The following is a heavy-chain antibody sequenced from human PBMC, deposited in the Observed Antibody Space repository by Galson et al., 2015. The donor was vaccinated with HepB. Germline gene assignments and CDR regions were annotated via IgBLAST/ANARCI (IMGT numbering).Heavy chain of an antibody. D-gene: IGHD2-2*01. CDR1: GFTFSGSA. CDR3: TRHSNQHYYYYYGMDV. V-gene: IGHV3-73*01. CDR2: IRSKANSYAT. J-gene: IGHJ6*02. Sequence: SLRLSCAASGFTFSGSAMHWVRQASGKGLEWVGRIRSKANSYATAYAASVKGRFTISRDDSKNTAYLQMNSLKTEDTAVYYCTRHSNQHYYYYYGMDVWGQGTTVTVSS.